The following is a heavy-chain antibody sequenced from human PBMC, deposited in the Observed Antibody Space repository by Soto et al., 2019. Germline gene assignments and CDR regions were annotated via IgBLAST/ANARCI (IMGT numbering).Heavy chain of an antibody. Sequence: ASVKVSCKASGYTFTGYFLHWVRQAPGQGLEWMGWINAANGDTKYSPKFQGRVTITRDTSASTAYMELSSLRSEDTAVYYCVRRHVSATGIDWFDPWGQGTLVTVS. V-gene: IGHV1-3*01. D-gene: IGHD6-13*01. CDR2: INAANGDT. J-gene: IGHJ5*02. CDR1: GYTFTGYF. CDR3: VRRHVSATGIDWFDP.